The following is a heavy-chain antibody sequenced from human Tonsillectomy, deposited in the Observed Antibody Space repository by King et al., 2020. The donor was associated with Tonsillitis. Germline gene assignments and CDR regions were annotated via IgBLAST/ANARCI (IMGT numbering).Heavy chain of an antibody. CDR2: IYHSGST. CDR3: ASLQMGLIERRDY. V-gene: IGHV4-4*02. J-gene: IGHJ4*02. D-gene: IGHD2/OR15-2a*01. CDR1: GGSISSSNW. Sequence: VQLQESGPGLVKPSGTLSLTCAVPGGSISSSNWWSWVRQPPGTGLEGIGEIYHSGSTNYDPSLKSRVTISVDKSKNQFSLKLSYVPAGDPAVYYCASLQMGLIERRDYWGQGTLVTVSS.